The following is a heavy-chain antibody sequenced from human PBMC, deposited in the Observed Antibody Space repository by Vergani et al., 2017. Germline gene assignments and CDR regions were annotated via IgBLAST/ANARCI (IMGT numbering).Heavy chain of an antibody. D-gene: IGHD1-26*01. J-gene: IGHJ4*02. CDR3: ASRRPRLNVGSKSNAGTFDS. CDR2: ITAIGSA. V-gene: IGHV4-34*02. Sequence: QVHLQQRGAGVLKPSETLSLTCGVIGGSLSGYFWSWIRQSTGRGLEWIGEITAIGSAKYSPSATSRVTISVDTSRGEFTLTVTSVTAADTGLYFCASRRPRLNVGSKSNAGTFDSWGQGTLVTVSS. CDR1: GGSLSGYF.